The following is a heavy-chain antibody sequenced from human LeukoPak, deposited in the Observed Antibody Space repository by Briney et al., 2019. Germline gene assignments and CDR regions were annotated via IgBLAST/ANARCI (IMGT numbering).Heavy chain of an antibody. J-gene: IGHJ4*02. Sequence: PGGSLRLSCAASGFTFSSYSMNWVRQAPGKGLEWVSSISSSSSYIYYADSVKGRFTISRDNAKNSLYLQMNSLRAEDTAVYYCATFRVAATQIDDYWGQGTLVTVSS. V-gene: IGHV3-21*01. CDR1: GFTFSSYS. D-gene: IGHD2-15*01. CDR2: ISSSSSYI. CDR3: ATFRVAATQIDDY.